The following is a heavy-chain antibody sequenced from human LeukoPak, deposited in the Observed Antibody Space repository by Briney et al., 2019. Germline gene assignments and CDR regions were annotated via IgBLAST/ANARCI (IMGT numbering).Heavy chain of an antibody. CDR3: ARGEVGAPYYYYYMDV. V-gene: IGHV1-2*02. CDR1: GYTFTGYY. Sequence: ASVKVSCKASGYTFTGYYMHWVRQAPGQGLEWMAWINPNSGGTNYARKFQGRVTMTRDTSISTAYMELSRLRSDDTAVYYCARGEVGAPYYYYYMDVWGKGTTVTISS. J-gene: IGHJ6*03. D-gene: IGHD1-26*01. CDR2: INPNSGGT.